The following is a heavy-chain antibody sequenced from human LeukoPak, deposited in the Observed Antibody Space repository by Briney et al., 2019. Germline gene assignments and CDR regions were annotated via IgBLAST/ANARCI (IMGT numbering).Heavy chain of an antibody. CDR2: INWNGGST. V-gene: IGHV3-20*04. CDR1: GFTFDDYG. Sequence: PGGSLRLSCAASGFTFDDYGMSWVRQAPGKGLEWVSGINWNGGSTGYADSVKGRFTISRDNAKNSLYLQMNSLRAEDTALYYCARGAVFPKPNIVVSLGAFDIWGQGTMVTVSS. J-gene: IGHJ3*02. D-gene: IGHD2-2*01. CDR3: ARGAVFPKPNIVVSLGAFDI.